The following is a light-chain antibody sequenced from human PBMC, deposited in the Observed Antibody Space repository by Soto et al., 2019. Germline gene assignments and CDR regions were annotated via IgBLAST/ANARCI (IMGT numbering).Light chain of an antibody. Sequence: QSALTQPASVSGSPGQSITISCPGTSSDVGGYNYVSWYQQHPGKAPKLMIYDVSNRPSGVSNRLSGSKSGNTASLTISGLQAEDEADYYCSSYTSSSPLYVFGPGTPVTVL. CDR2: DVS. V-gene: IGLV2-14*01. CDR3: SSYTSSSPLYV. CDR1: SSDVGGYNY. J-gene: IGLJ1*01.